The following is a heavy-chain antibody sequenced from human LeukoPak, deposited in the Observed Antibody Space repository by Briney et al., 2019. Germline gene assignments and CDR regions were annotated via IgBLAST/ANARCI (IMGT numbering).Heavy chain of an antibody. V-gene: IGHV1-18*01. CDR1: GYTFSTYG. J-gene: IGHJ4*02. CDR3: ARDQSPGLFDY. CDR2: IGYNGNT. Sequence: ASVKVSCKASGYTFSTYGISWVRQAPGQGLGWMGWIGYNGNTNYAQKFQGRVTLTTDTSTSTPYMELRSLRSDDTAVYYCARDQSPGLFDYWGQGTLVSVSS.